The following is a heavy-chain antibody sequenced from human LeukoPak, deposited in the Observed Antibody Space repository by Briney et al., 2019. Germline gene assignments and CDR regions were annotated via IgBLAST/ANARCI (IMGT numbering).Heavy chain of an antibody. CDR3: ARDRVTVTTLYYCYYGMDV. CDR2: IYYSGST. CDR1: GGSISSGDYY. J-gene: IGHJ6*02. V-gene: IGHV4-30-4*01. Sequence: PSETLSLTCTVSGGSISSGDYYWSWIRQPPGKGLEWIGYIYYSGSTYYNPSLKSRVTISVDTSKNQFSLKLSSVTAADTAVYYCARDRVTVTTLYYCYYGMDVWGQGTTVTVSS. D-gene: IGHD4-17*01.